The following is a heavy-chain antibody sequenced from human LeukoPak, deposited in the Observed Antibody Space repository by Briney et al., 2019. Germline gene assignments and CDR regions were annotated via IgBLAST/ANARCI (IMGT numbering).Heavy chain of an antibody. Sequence: GGSLRLSCAASGFTFSNAWMNWVRQAPGKGLEWVGRIKSNTDGGKTDYAAPVKGRFTMSRDDSENTLYLQMNSLQTEDTAVYYCATYTSTSPRYFDYWGQGALVTVSS. J-gene: IGHJ4*02. CDR3: ATYTSTSPRYFDY. V-gene: IGHV3-15*01. CDR2: IKSNTDGGKT. D-gene: IGHD6-13*01. CDR1: GFTFSNAW.